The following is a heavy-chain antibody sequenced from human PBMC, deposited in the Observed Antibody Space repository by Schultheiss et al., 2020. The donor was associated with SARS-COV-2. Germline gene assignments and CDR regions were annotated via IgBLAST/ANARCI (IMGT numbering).Heavy chain of an antibody. D-gene: IGHD2-2*01. V-gene: IGHV1-2*02. CDR2: INPNSGGT. J-gene: IGHJ5*02. Sequence: ASVKVSCKASGYTFTSYGISWVRQAPGQGLEWMGWINPNSGGTNYAQKFQGRVTMTRDTSISTAYMELSRLRSDDTAVYYCARDGVVPAKGYNWFDPWGQGTLVTVSS. CDR3: ARDGVVPAKGYNWFDP. CDR1: GYTFTSYG.